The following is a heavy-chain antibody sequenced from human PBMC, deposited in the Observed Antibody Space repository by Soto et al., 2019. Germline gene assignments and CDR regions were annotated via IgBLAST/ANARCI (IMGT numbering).Heavy chain of an antibody. D-gene: IGHD2-15*01. V-gene: IGHV3-74*01. J-gene: IGHJ4*02. CDR2: MNSDGSKT. Sequence: GGSLRLSCAASGFTFTDYWTHGVRQAPGKGLVWVSRMNSDGSKTSYADSVTGRFTISSDNAKNPLYLQMNSLRVEDKAVYYCARGGGYDSFYFWGQGIQVTVSS. CDR1: GFTFTDYW. CDR3: ARGGGYDSFYF.